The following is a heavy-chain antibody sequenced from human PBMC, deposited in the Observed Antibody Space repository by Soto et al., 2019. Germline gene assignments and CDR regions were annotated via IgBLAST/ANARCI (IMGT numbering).Heavy chain of an antibody. V-gene: IGHV3-7*05. CDR1: GFTFSNYW. CDR3: ACDATYGDRSCYYYVFDI. CDR2: ISRDGGEE. D-gene: IGHD3-22*01. J-gene: IGHJ3*02. Sequence: DVQLMESGGCLVQPGGSLRLSCAASGFTFSNYWMTWVRQAPGKGLAWVANISRDGGEEHYVDSVQGRFSVSRDNAKEAIYLQKISLRSEDTAVYYCACDATYGDRSCYYYVFDIWGQGTMVTVSS.